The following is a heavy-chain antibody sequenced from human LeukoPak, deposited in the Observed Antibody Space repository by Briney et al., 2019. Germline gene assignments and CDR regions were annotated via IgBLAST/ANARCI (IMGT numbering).Heavy chain of an antibody. Sequence: ASVKVSCKASGYTFTGYYMHWVRQAPGQRHGWMGWVTPNSGGTNYAQKFQDRVTMTRDTSISTAYMELSRLKSDDTAVYYCTRGVRIAATVGSTLADYWGQGTLVTVSP. J-gene: IGHJ4*02. CDR3: TRGVRIAATVGSTLADY. CDR1: GYTFTGYY. CDR2: VTPNSGGT. D-gene: IGHD3-10*01. V-gene: IGHV1-2*02.